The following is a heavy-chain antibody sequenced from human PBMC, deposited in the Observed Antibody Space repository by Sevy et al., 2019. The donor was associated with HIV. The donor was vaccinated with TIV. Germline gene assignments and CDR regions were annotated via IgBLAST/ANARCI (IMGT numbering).Heavy chain of an antibody. J-gene: IGHJ4*02. D-gene: IGHD3-16*01. CDR2: ISSNSDFI. CDR1: GFTFSSYR. CDR3: ARAVMEMSTWRSDY. V-gene: IGHV3-21*01. Sequence: GGSLRLSCAASGFTFSSYRMTWVRQAPGKGLEWVSCISSNSDFINYADSVKGRFTISRDNAKNLLYLQMDSLRAEDTAVYYCARAVMEMSTWRSDYWGQGTLVTVSS.